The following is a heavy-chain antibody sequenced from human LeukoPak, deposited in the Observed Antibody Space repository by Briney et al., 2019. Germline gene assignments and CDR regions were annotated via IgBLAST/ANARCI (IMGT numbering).Heavy chain of an antibody. CDR1: RFTFSSYA. Sequence: PGGSLRLSCAASRFTFSSYAMSWVRQAPGKGLEWVSAISGSGGSTYYADSVKGRFTISRDNSKNTLYLQMNSLRAEDTAVYYCAKDLGVTGYYYYYMDVWGKGTTVTVPS. CDR2: ISGSGGST. J-gene: IGHJ6*03. D-gene: IGHD4-11*01. CDR3: AKDLGVTGYYYYYMDV. V-gene: IGHV3-23*01.